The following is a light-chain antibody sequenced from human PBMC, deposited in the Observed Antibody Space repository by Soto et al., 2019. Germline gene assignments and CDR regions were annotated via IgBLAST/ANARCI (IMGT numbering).Light chain of an antibody. J-gene: IGLJ3*02. V-gene: IGLV4-69*01. CDR3: QTWGTGIPWV. CDR1: SGHSSYA. CDR2: LNSDGSH. Sequence: QLVLTQSPSASASLGASVKLTCTQSSGHSSYAIAWHQQQPEKGPRYLMKLNSDGSHSKGDGIPDRFSGSSSGAERYLTISSLQSEDEADYYCQTWGTGIPWVFGGGTKVTVL.